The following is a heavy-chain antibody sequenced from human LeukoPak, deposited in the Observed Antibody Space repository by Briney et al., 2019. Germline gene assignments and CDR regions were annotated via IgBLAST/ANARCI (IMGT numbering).Heavy chain of an antibody. CDR3: ARVGGAFDI. CDR1: GGSISSSSYY. CDR2: IYYSGST. J-gene: IGHJ3*02. Sequence: SETLSLTCTVSGGSISSSSYYWGWIRQPPGKGLEWIGSIYYSGSTYYNPSLKSRVTISVDTSKNQFSLKLSSVTAADTAVYYCARVGGAFDIWGQGTMVTVSS. V-gene: IGHV4-39*07.